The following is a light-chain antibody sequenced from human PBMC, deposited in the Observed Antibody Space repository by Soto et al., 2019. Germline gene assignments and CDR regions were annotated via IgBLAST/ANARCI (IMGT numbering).Light chain of an antibody. CDR3: SSLTGSNTWV. Sequence: QSALTQPASVSGSPGQSITISCTGTSSDVGGYNYVSWYQQHPGKAPKLIIYDVSSWPSGVSHRFSGSRSGNTASLTISGLQAEDEADYYCSSLTGSNTWVFGGGTKLTVL. CDR2: DVS. CDR1: SSDVGGYNY. V-gene: IGLV2-14*03. J-gene: IGLJ3*02.